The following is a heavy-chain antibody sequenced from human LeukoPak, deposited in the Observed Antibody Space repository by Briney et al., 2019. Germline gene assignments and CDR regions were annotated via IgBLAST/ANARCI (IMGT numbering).Heavy chain of an antibody. CDR2: INPNSGGT. Sequence: ASVKVSCKASGYTFTGYYMHWVRQAPGQGLEWMGRINPNSGGTNYAQKFQGRVPMTRDTSISTAYMELSRLRSDDTAVYYCARAPVGGSYNPFDYWGQGTLVTVSS. CDR1: GYTFTGYY. D-gene: IGHD1-26*01. V-gene: IGHV1-2*06. CDR3: ARAPVGGSYNPFDY. J-gene: IGHJ4*02.